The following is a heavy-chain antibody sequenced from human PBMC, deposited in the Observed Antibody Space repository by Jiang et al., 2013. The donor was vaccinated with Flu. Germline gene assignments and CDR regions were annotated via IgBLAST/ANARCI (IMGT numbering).Heavy chain of an antibody. V-gene: IGHV1-69*01. Sequence: TFSSYAIRLGATGPGQGLEWMGGIIPIFGTANYAQKFQGRVTITADESTSTAYMELSSLRSEDTAVYYCALSYDSSGYYRYWGQGTLVTVSS. D-gene: IGHD3-22*01. CDR3: ALSYDSSGYYRY. J-gene: IGHJ4*02. CDR1: TFSSYA. CDR2: IIPIFGTA.